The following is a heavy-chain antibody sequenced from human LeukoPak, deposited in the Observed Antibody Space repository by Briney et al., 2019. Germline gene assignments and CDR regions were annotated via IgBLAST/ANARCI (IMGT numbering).Heavy chain of an antibody. Sequence: PGGSLRLSCAASGFTFSSYGMHWVRQAPGKGLVWVSRINTDGSSTSYADFVKGRFTISRDNAKNTLYLQMNSLRAEDTAVYYCARVSSSSWWALDYWGQGTLVTVSS. J-gene: IGHJ4*02. V-gene: IGHV3-74*01. CDR3: ARVSSSSWWALDY. D-gene: IGHD6-13*01. CDR1: GFTFSSYG. CDR2: INTDGSST.